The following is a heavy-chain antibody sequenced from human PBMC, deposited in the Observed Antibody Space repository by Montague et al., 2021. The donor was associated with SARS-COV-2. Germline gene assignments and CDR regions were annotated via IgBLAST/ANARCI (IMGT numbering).Heavy chain of an antibody. CDR1: GGSITGSIDY. V-gene: IGHV4-39*01. D-gene: IGHD5-12*01. CDR3: ARREYSFGWGV. CDR2: VDYTGNT. J-gene: IGHJ4*02. Sequence: SETLSLTCTVTGGSITGSIDYWAWIRQSPGKGLEWIASVDYTGNTYYSPSLKSRLTISVDTSKNQFSLKLKAVTAADTALYYCARREYSFGWGVWGQGTLVTVSS.